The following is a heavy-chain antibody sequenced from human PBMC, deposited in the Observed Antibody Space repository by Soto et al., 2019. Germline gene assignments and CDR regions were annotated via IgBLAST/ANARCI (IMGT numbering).Heavy chain of an antibody. D-gene: IGHD3-16*02. Sequence: SEPLSLTCTVSGGSISSSSYYWGWIRHPPGKGLEWIGSIYYSVSTYYNPSLKSRVTISVDTSKNQFSLKLSSVTAADTAVYYCARHSVWGVILNWFERWGKGNMVNVSA. CDR2: IYYSVST. J-gene: IGHJ5*01. V-gene: IGHV4-39*01. CDR1: GGSISSSSYY. CDR3: ARHSVWGVILNWFER.